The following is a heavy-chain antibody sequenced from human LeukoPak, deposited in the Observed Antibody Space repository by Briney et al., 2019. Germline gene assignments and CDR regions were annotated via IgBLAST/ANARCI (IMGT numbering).Heavy chain of an antibody. J-gene: IGHJ4*02. CDR2: ISYSGST. Sequence: SETLSLTCTVSGGSISRYYWSWIRQPPGKGLEWIGYISYSGSTNYNPSLKSRVTISVDTSKNQFSLKLNSMTATDTAVYYCARHSGSYYDNYDYWGQGTLVTVSS. V-gene: IGHV4-59*08. CDR1: GGSISRYY. CDR3: ARHSGSYYDNYDY. D-gene: IGHD1-26*01.